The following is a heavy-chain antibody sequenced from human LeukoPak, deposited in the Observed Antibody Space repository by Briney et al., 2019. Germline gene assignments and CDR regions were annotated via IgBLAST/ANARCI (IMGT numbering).Heavy chain of an antibody. CDR3: ARGRMGVYDFWSGSQPRTYYFDY. D-gene: IGHD3-3*01. Sequence: SETLSLTCAVYGGSFSGYYWSWIRQPPGKGPEWIGEINHSGSTNYNPSLKSRVTISVDTSKNQFSLKLSSVTAADTAVYYCARGRMGVYDFWSGSQPRTYYFDYWGQGTLVTVSS. V-gene: IGHV4-34*01. J-gene: IGHJ4*02. CDR2: INHSGST. CDR1: GGSFSGYY.